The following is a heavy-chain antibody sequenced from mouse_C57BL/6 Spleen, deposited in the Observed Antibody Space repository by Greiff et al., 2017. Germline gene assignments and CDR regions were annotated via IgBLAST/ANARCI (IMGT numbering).Heavy chain of an antibody. CDR2: IYPGDGDT. J-gene: IGHJ3*01. CDR1: GYAFSSSW. V-gene: IGHV1-82*01. Sequence: QVQLQQSGPELVKPGASVKISCKASGYAFSSSWMNWVKQRPGKGLEWIGRIYPGDGDTNYNGKFKGKATLTADKSSSTAYMQLSCQASEDSAVYCCARGELGPWFAYWGQGTLVTVSA. D-gene: IGHD4-1*01. CDR3: ARGELGPWFAY.